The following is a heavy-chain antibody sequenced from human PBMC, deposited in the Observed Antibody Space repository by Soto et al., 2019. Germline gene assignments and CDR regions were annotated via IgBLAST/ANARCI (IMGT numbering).Heavy chain of an antibody. Sequence: EVQLLESGGGLVQPGGSLRLTCVGSGFTFRNQDMRWVRQAPGKGLEWVSGISGRGGVTYYADSVKGRFTISRDNSKSTLYLQMNNLRANDTAVYYCAKDRRFRSYYESAGHYNDWGQGTPVTVSS. J-gene: IGHJ4*02. D-gene: IGHD3-22*01. CDR2: ISGRGGVT. CDR1: GFTFRNQD. CDR3: AKDRRFRSYYESAGHYND. V-gene: IGHV3-23*01.